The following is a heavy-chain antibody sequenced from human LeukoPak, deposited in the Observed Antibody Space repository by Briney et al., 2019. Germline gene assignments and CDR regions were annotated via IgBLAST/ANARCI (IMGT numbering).Heavy chain of an antibody. CDR1: GGSISSYY. D-gene: IGHD3-9*01. CDR3: ARGRRYFDRLNWFDP. CDR2: IYYSGST. Sequence: SETLSLTCTVSGGSISSYYWSWIRQPPGKGLEWIGYIYYSGSTNYNPSLKSRVTISVDTSKNQFSLKLSSVTAADTAVYYCARGRRYFDRLNWFDPWGQGTLVTVSS. V-gene: IGHV4-59*12. J-gene: IGHJ5*02.